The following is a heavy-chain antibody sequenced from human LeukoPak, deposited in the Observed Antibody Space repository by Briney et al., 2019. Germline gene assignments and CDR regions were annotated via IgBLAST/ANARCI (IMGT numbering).Heavy chain of an antibody. CDR1: GFTFGGSA. V-gene: IGHV3-73*01. CDR3: TRRHSSSSDY. J-gene: IGHJ4*02. D-gene: IGHD6-6*01. CDR2: IRSKANSYAT. Sequence: AGGSLRLSCAASGFTFGGSARQWVRQASGKGLEGVGRIRSKANSYATAYAASVKGRFTISRDDSKNTAYLQMNSLKTEGTAVYYCTRRHSSSSDYWGQGTLVTVSS.